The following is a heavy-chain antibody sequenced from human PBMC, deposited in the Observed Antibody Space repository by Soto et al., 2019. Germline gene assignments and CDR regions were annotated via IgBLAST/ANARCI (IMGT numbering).Heavy chain of an antibody. CDR2: IRSKAYGGTT. Sequence: PGGSLRLSCTASGFTFGDYAMSWFRQAPGEGLEWGGFIRSKAYGGTTEYAASVKGRFTISRDDSKSIAYLQMNSLKTEDTAVYYCARDGEDIVVVVAATDGSGMDVWGQGTTVTVSS. V-gene: IGHV3-49*03. CDR1: GFTFGDYA. CDR3: ARDGEDIVVVVAATDGSGMDV. J-gene: IGHJ6*02. D-gene: IGHD2-15*01.